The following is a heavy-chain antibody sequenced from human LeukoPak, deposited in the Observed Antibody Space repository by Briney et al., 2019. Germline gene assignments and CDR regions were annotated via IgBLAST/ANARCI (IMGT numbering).Heavy chain of an antibody. J-gene: IGHJ1*01. V-gene: IGHV4-39*01. CDR1: GDSISSSSYY. CDR2: IYYRGST. CDR3: ARRRYYDSTGYLD. D-gene: IGHD3-22*01. Sequence: SETLSLXCTISGDSISSSSYYWGWIRQPPEKGLEWIGDIYYRGSTYYSPSLKSRVSISIDTSNNQFSLTLNSVTAADTALYFCARRRYYDSTGYLDWGQGTLVTVSS.